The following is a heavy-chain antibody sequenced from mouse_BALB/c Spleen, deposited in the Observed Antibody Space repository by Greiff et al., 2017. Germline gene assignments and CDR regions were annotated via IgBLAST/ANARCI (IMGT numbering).Heavy chain of an antibody. CDR1: GFIFSSHL. J-gene: IGHJ2*01. V-gene: IGHV1-4*01. CDR2: IYSSTGYT. D-gene: IGHD1-1*01. CDR3: TRDYYGSSDY. Sequence: QVQLQQSGAELAKPWASVKMFRKAFGFIFSSHLMHRVKQRPGQGLEWIGYIYSSTGYTEYKQKFKDKATFTADKTSSPAYMQLSSLTSEDSADYYRTRDYYGSSDYWGEGTTVTVSS.